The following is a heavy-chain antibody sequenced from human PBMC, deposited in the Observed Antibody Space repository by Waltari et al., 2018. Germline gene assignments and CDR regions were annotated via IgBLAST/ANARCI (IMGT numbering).Heavy chain of an antibody. CDR2: VNQSGHT. CDR1: GGSFTGHY. J-gene: IGHJ6*02. D-gene: IGHD6-19*01. CDR3: ARGRGWEDLVAGDYYYGMDV. V-gene: IGHV4-34*01. Sequence: QLQLQQWGAGLLRPSETLSLTCGVDGGSFTGHYWSWIRQNPGKGLGWIGEVNQSGHTNYNPSLTSRFTISVYTSKIQFFLTLISVTAADTAVYYCARGRGWEDLVAGDYYYGMDVWGQGTTVTVSS.